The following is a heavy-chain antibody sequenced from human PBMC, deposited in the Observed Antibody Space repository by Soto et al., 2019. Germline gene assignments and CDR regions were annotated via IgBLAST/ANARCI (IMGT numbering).Heavy chain of an antibody. Sequence: QVQLVQSGAEVKKPGSSVKVSCKASGGTFSSYAISWVRQAPGQGLEWMGGIIPIFGTANYAQKFQGRVTITADGTTSTAYMELSRLRSGDKAVFYWSKNPIYFRGGSCWELTFGIWGQGTIVTVSS. D-gene: IGHD2-15*01. CDR3: SKNPIYFRGGSCWELTFGI. V-gene: IGHV1-69*01. J-gene: IGHJ3*02. CDR2: IIPIFGTA. CDR1: GGTFSSYA.